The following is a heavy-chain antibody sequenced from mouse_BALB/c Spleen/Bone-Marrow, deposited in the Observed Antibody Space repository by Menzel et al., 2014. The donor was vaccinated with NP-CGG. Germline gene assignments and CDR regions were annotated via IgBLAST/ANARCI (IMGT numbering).Heavy chain of an antibody. CDR3: ARNYDYDGGYCAMDF. Sequence: QRQQSRAQSAKPGASVKMSCNASGYTFTSYWMHWVKQRPGQGLEWIGYINPITGYTEYNQKFKDKATLSADKSSSTAYMQLSSLTSEDSAVYYCARNYDYDGGYCAMDFFGEATSANVYS. V-gene: IGHV1-7*01. D-gene: IGHD2-4*01. CDR1: GYTFTSYW. J-gene: IGHJ4*01. CDR2: INPITGYT.